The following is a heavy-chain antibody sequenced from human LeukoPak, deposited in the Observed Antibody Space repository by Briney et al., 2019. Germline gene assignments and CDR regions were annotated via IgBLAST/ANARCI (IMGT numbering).Heavy chain of an antibody. V-gene: IGHV3-23*01. J-gene: IGHJ4*02. CDR1: GFTFSSYA. Sequence: PGGSVRLSCAASGFTFSSYAMSWVRQAPGRGLEWVSTITGSGGGTYYADSVKGRFTISRDNSKNTLYLQMNSLRAEDAALYYCAKVLTLYGDYPVYFDYWGQGTLVTVSS. CDR3: AKVLTLYGDYPVYFDY. CDR2: ITGSGGGT. D-gene: IGHD4-17*01.